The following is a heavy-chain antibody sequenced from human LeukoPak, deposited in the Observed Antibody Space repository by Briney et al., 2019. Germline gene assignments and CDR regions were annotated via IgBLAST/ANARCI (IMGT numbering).Heavy chain of an antibody. V-gene: IGHV4-59*08. CDR2: IYYSGST. D-gene: IGHD3-16*02. CDR1: GGSISSYY. Sequence: NPSETLSLTCTVSGGSISSYYWSWIRQPPGKGLEWIGYIYYSGSTNYNPSLKSRVTISVDTSKNQFSLKLSSVTAADTAVYYCARHSRYYDYVWGSYRYTRDPYYFDYWGQGTLVTVSS. J-gene: IGHJ4*02. CDR3: ARHSRYYDYVWGSYRYTRDPYYFDY.